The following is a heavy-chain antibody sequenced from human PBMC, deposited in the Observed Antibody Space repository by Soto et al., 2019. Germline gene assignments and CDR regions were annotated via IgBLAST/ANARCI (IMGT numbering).Heavy chain of an antibody. CDR3: ARDPTDFHYFHMDV. V-gene: IGHV3-33*01. J-gene: IGHJ6*03. CDR2: IRYGGSIQ. Sequence: PGGSLRLSCAASGFTFSRYGMHWVRQAPGKGLEWVAVIRYGGSIQYYGDSVKGRFTISRDDAKNSLYLQMNSLRAEDTAVYYCARDPTDFHYFHMDVWGKGTTVTVSS. CDR1: GFTFSRYG. D-gene: IGHD4-4*01.